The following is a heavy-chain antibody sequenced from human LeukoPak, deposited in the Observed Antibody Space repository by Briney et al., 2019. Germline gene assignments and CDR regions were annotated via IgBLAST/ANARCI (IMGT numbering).Heavy chain of an antibody. CDR2: IYTSGST. V-gene: IGHV4-61*02. Sequence: SQTLSLTCTVSDGSISSGSYYWSWIRQPAGKGLEWIGRIYTSGSTNYNPSLKSRVTISVDTSKNQFSLKLSSVTAADTAVYYCARGVTGTTSGWFDPWGQGTLVTVSS. CDR1: DGSISSGSYY. J-gene: IGHJ5*02. D-gene: IGHD1-1*01. CDR3: ARGVTGTTSGWFDP.